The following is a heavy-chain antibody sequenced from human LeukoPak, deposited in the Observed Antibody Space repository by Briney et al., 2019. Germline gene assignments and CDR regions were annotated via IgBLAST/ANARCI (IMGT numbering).Heavy chain of an antibody. V-gene: IGHV3-7*01. CDR1: GFTFSSYW. CDR3: ARDIGYSGYEGAFDY. J-gene: IGHJ4*02. Sequence: GGSLRLSCAASGFTFSSYWMSWVRQAPGKGLEWVANIKQDGSEKYYVDSVKGRFTISGDNAKNSLYLQMNSLRAEDTAVYYCARDIGYSGYEGAFDYWGQGTLVTVSS. CDR2: IKQDGSEK. D-gene: IGHD5-12*01.